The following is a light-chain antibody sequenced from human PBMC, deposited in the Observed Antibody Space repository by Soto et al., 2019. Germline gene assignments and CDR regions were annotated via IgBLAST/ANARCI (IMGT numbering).Light chain of an antibody. Sequence: EIVMTHSPATLSVSPGERVTLSCRASQSVSANLSCYQQKPGQAPRLLVYGASTRATGIPARFSGGGSGTEFTLTISSLQSEDFAVYYCQQYDNWPPGTFGQGTKVEIK. CDR3: QQYDNWPPGT. CDR1: QSVSAN. V-gene: IGKV3-15*01. CDR2: GAS. J-gene: IGKJ1*01.